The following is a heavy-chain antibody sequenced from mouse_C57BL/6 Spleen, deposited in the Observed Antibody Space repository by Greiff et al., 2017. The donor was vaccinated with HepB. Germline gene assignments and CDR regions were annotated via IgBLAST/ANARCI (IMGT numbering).Heavy chain of an antibody. D-gene: IGHD4-1*01. J-gene: IGHJ4*01. V-gene: IGHV1-64*01. CDR1: GYTFTSYW. Sequence: QVQLQQPGAELVKPGASVKLSCKASGYTFTSYWMHWVKQRPGQGLEWIGMIHPNSGSTNYNEKFKSKATLTVDKSSSTAYMQLSSLTSEDSAVYYCAREGTGGAMDYWGQGTSVTVSS. CDR2: IHPNSGST. CDR3: AREGTGGAMDY.